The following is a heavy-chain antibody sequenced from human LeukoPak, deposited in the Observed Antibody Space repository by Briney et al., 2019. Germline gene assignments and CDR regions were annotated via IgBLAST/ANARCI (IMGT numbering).Heavy chain of an antibody. Sequence: GGSLRLSCAASGFTFSSYWMSWVRQAPGKGLEWVANIKQDGSEKYYVDSVKGRFTISRDNAKNSLYLQMNSLRAEDTAVYYCARGYCSGGSCLPDSWGQGTLVTVSS. D-gene: IGHD2-15*01. CDR1: GFTFSSYW. J-gene: IGHJ4*02. V-gene: IGHV3-7*01. CDR2: IKQDGSEK. CDR3: ARGYCSGGSCLPDS.